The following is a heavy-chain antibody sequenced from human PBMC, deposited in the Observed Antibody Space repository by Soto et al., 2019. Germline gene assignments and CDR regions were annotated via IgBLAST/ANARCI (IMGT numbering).Heavy chain of an antibody. CDR1: GGSISSGGYY. J-gene: IGHJ6*02. CDR3: TRDRMATIAYYYYGMDV. D-gene: IGHD5-12*01. V-gene: IGHV4-31*03. Sequence: SETLSLTCTVSGGSISSGGYYWSWIRQHPGKGLEWIGYIYYSGSTYYNPSLKSRVTISVDTSKNQFSLKLSSVTAADTAVYYCTRDRMATIAYYYYGMDVWGQGTTVTVSS. CDR2: IYYSGST.